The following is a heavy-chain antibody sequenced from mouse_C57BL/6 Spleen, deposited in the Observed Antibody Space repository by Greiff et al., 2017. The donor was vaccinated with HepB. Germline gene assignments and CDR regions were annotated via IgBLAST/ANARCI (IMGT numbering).Heavy chain of an antibody. Sequence: EVKVVESGGGLVQPKGSLKLSCAASGFSFNTYAMNWVRQAPGKGLEWVARIRSKSNNYATYYADSVKDRFTISRDDSESMLYLQMNNLKTEDTAMYYCVRQGNYGRGFDYWGQGTTLTVSS. J-gene: IGHJ2*01. CDR3: VRQGNYGRGFDY. CDR2: IRSKSNNYAT. V-gene: IGHV10-1*01. D-gene: IGHD1-1*01. CDR1: GFSFNTYA.